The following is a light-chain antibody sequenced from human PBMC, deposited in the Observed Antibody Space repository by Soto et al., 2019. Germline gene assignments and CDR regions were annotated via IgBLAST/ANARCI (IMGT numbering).Light chain of an antibody. CDR3: SSYTTGSTLVV. Sequence: QSVLTQPASVSGSPGQSITISCTGTSSDIGDYNYVSWYQHHPGKAPKLMIYDVSSRPSGVSDRFSGSKSGNTASLTISGLQAEDEADYYCSSYTTGSTLVVFGGGTQLTVL. CDR1: SSDIGDYNY. CDR2: DVS. J-gene: IGLJ2*01. V-gene: IGLV2-14*03.